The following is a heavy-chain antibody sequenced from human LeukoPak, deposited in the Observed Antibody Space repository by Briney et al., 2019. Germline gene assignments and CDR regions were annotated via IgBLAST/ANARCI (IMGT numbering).Heavy chain of an antibody. Sequence: GASVKVSCKASGGTFSSYAISWVRQAPGQGLEWMGGIIPIFGTANYAQKFQGRVTITADESTSTAYMELSSLRSEDTAVYYCARDAKSHYYDSSGLTAFDYWGQGTLVTVSS. V-gene: IGHV1-69*13. CDR3: ARDAKSHYYDSSGLTAFDY. J-gene: IGHJ4*02. CDR1: GGTFSSYA. CDR2: IIPIFGTA. D-gene: IGHD3-22*01.